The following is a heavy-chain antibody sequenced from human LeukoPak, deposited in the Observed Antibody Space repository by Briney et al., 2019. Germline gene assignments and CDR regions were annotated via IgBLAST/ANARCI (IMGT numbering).Heavy chain of an antibody. J-gene: IGHJ5*02. V-gene: IGHV1-8*01. CDR2: MNPKSGNT. CDR1: GYTFTNYD. CDR3: ARDQDIVVVVAALRQREMGGFDP. D-gene: IGHD2-15*01. Sequence: ASVKVSCRASGYTFTNYDINWVRQATGQGPEWMGWMNPKSGNTGYAQKFQGRVTMTRNTSISTAYMELSSLRSDDTAVYYCARDQDIVVVVAALRQREMGGFDPWGQGTLVTVSS.